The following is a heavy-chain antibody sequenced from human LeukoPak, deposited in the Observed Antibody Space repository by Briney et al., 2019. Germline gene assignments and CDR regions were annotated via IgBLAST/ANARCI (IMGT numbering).Heavy chain of an antibody. J-gene: IGHJ3*02. CDR2: ISSSSSTI. V-gene: IGHV3-48*01. CDR3: ARGHGVVPASDDPFDI. Sequence: GGSLRLSCAASGFTFSSYSMNCVRQAPGKGLEWVSYISSSSSTIYYADSVKGRFTISKDNAKNSLYLQMNSLRAEDTAVYYCARGHGVVPASDDPFDIWGQGTMVTVSS. CDR1: GFTFSSYS. D-gene: IGHD2-2*01.